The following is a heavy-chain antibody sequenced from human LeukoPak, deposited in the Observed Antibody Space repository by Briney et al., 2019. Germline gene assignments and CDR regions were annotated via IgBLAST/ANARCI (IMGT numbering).Heavy chain of an antibody. CDR3: ASPGDVFDI. J-gene: IGHJ3*02. Sequence: PGGPLRLSCAASGFTFSSYAMSWVRQAPGKGLEWVSAISGSGGSTYYADSVKGRFTTSRNNSKNTLYLQMSSLRAEDTAVYYCASPGDVFDIWGQGTMVTVSS. CDR2: ISGSGGST. V-gene: IGHV3-23*01. CDR1: GFTFSSYA.